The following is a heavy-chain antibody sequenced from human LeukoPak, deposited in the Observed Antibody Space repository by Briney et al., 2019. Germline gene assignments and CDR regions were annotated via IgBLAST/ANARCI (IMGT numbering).Heavy chain of an antibody. V-gene: IGHV3-64D*06. CDR1: GFTFSSYA. J-gene: IGHJ4*02. D-gene: IGHD3-9*01. CDR3: GSGGALLLYFIG. Sequence: GGSLRLSCSASGFTFSSYAMYWVRQAPGKGLEYVSGISSNGGSTYYADSVKGRFTISRDNSKNTLYLQMSSLRAEDTAVYYYGSGGALLLYFIGWGQGTLVTVSS. CDR2: ISSNGGST.